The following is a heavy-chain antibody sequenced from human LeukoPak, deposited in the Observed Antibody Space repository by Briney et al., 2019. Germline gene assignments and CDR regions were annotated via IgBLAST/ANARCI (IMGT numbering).Heavy chain of an antibody. Sequence: ASVKVSCKVSGYTFTSYGISWVRQAPGQGLEWMGWISAYNGNTNYAQKLQGRVTMTTDTSTSTAYMELRSLRSDDTAVYYCARDRSIYYYYYMDVWGKGTTVTVSS. CDR1: GYTFTSYG. J-gene: IGHJ6*03. CDR2: ISAYNGNT. CDR3: ARDRSIYYYYYMDV. D-gene: IGHD3-10*01. V-gene: IGHV1-18*01.